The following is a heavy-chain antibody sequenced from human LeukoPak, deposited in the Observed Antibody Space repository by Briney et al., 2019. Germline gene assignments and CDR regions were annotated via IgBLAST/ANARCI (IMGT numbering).Heavy chain of an antibody. J-gene: IGHJ3*02. CDR2: ISSSGSTI. V-gene: IGHV3-11*01. D-gene: IGHD1-26*01. Sequence: GGSLRLSCAASGFTFSDYYMTWIRQAPGKGLECISYISSSGSTIYYADSVKGRFTISRDNAKNSLYLQMNSLRAEDTAVYYCARGGSYAAFDIWGQGTMVTVSS. CDR1: GFTFSDYY. CDR3: ARGGSYAAFDI.